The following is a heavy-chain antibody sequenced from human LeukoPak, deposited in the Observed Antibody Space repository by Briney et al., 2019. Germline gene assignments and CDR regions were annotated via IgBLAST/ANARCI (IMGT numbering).Heavy chain of an antibody. CDR3: AREGGYLALDY. J-gene: IGHJ4*02. CDR1: GFTFSSFR. V-gene: IGHV3-21*01. CDR2: ISGSSSDI. Sequence: GGSLRLSCAASGFTFSSFRMNWVRQAPGKGLEWVSSISGSSSDIYYADSVKGRFTISRDNAKNSLYLQMNSLGAEDTALYYCAREGGYLALDYWGQGTLVTVSS. D-gene: IGHD3-22*01.